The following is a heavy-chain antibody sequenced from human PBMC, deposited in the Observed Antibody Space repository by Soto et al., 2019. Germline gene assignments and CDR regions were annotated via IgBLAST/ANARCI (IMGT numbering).Heavy chain of an antibody. CDR3: ARVVVVAASLWFLP. CDR1: GYTFTSYG. CDR2: ISAYNGNT. Sequence: GASVKVSCKASGYTFTSYGISWVRQAPGQGLEWMGWISAYNGNTNYAQKLQGRVTMTTDTSTSTAYMELRSLRSDDTAVYYCARVVVVAASLWFLPWGQGTLVTVSS. D-gene: IGHD2-15*01. J-gene: IGHJ5*02. V-gene: IGHV1-18*01.